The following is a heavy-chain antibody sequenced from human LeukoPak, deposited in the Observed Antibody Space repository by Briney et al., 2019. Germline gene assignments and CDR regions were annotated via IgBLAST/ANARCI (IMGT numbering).Heavy chain of an antibody. D-gene: IGHD3-22*01. V-gene: IGHV1-2*02. CDR1: GYTFTGYY. CDR2: INPNSGGT. CDR3: ASISYYYDSSGYYPEPFDY. Sequence: ASVKVSCKASGYTFTGYYMHWVRQAPGQGLEWMGWINPNSGGTNYAQKFQGRVTMTRDTSISTAYMELSRLRSDDTAVYYCASISYYYDSSGYYPEPFDYWGQETLVTVSS. J-gene: IGHJ4*02.